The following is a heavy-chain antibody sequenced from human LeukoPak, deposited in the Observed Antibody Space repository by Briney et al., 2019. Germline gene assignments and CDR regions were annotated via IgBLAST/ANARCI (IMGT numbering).Heavy chain of an antibody. CDR3: AREAVTTDLDY. D-gene: IGHD4-17*01. J-gene: IGHJ4*02. CDR1: GGTFSSYA. Sequence: ASVKVSCKASGGTFSSYAISWVRQAPGQGLEWMGIINPSGGSTSYAQKFQGRVTMTRDTSTSTVYMELSSLRSEDTAVYYCAREAVTTDLDYWGQGTLVTVSS. V-gene: IGHV1-46*01. CDR2: INPSGGST.